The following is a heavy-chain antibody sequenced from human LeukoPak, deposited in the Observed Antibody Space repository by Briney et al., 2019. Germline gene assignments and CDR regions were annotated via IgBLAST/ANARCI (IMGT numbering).Heavy chain of an antibody. CDR1: GFSFSTFW. CDR3: ARGPRYCSGGSCYSAGY. J-gene: IGHJ4*02. D-gene: IGHD2-15*01. V-gene: IGHV3-7*01. Sequence: GGSLRLSCTASGFSFSTFWMNWVRQAPGKGLEWVANIKHDGSVKYYVDSVKGRFTISRDNAMQSLYLQMNSLRAEDTAVYYCARGPRYCSGGSCYSAGYWGQGTLVTVSS. CDR2: IKHDGSVK.